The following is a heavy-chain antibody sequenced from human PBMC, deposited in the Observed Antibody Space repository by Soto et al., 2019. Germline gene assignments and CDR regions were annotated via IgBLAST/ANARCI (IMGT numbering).Heavy chain of an antibody. D-gene: IGHD2-2*02. Sequence: QVQLVQSGAEVKKPGSSVKVSCKASGGTFSSYAISWVRQAPGQGLEWMGGIIPIFGTANYAQKFQGRVTMTXXEXTXXAYMEQSSLRSEDTAVYYCARGRACISTSCHTGDVWGPGTTVTVSS. CDR3: ARGRACISTSCHTGDV. J-gene: IGHJ6*02. CDR1: GGTFSSYA. V-gene: IGHV1-69*05. CDR2: IIPIFGTA.